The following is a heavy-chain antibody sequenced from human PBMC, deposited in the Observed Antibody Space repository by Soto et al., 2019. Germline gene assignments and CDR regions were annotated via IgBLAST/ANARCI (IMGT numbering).Heavy chain of an antibody. J-gene: IGHJ5*02. Sequence: SETLSLTCAVSDYSISSGYYWGWIRQPPGKGLEWIGSIHHTGNTYYNPSLKSRVTISVDTSKNQFSLKLSSVTAADTAVYFCARDTPGLAETIWFEPWGQGTLVTVSS. CDR1: DYSISSGYY. CDR2: IHHTGNT. D-gene: IGHD1-7*01. V-gene: IGHV4-38-2*02. CDR3: ARDTPGLAETIWFEP.